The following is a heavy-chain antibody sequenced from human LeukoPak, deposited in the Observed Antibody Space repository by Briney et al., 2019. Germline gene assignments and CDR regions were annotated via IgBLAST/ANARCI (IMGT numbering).Heavy chain of an antibody. V-gene: IGHV3-23*01. CDR3: ANPNTQDLSHDAFDI. CDR1: GFTFSNYA. D-gene: IGHD3-16*02. J-gene: IGHJ3*02. Sequence: GGSLRLSCAASGFTFSNYAMSWVRQAPGKGLEWVSAISASSGSSYYADSAKGRFTISRDNSKNTLYLQMNSLRAEDTALYYCANPNTQDLSHDAFDIWGQGTMVTVSS. CDR2: ISASSGSS.